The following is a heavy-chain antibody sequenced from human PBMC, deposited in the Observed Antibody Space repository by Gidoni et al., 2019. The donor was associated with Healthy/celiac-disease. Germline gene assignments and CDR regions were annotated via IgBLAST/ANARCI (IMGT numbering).Heavy chain of an antibody. CDR1: GGSISSGGYY. Sequence: QVQLQESGPGLVKPSQTLSLTCTFSGGSISSGGYYWSWIRQPPGKGLEWIGYIYYSGSTYYNPSLKSRVTISVDTSKNQFSLKLSSVTAADTAVYYCARDEYCSGGSCYGGSYYYGMDVWGQGTTVTVSS. D-gene: IGHD2-15*01. CDR3: ARDEYCSGGSCYGGSYYYGMDV. CDR2: IYYSGST. V-gene: IGHV4-31*03. J-gene: IGHJ6*02.